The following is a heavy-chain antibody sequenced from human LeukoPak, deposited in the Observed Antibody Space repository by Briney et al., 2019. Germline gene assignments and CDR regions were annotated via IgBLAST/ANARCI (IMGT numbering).Heavy chain of an antibody. J-gene: IGHJ4*02. CDR3: ARLGGFYYFDY. CDR1: GFTFSSYE. V-gene: IGHV3-48*03. D-gene: IGHD3-16*01. CDR2: ISSSGSTI. Sequence: GGSLRLSCAASGFTFSSYEMNWVRQAPGKGLEWVSYISSSGSTIYYADSVKGRFTISRDNAKNSLYLQMNSLRAEDTAVYYCARLGGFYYFDYWGQGTLVTVSS.